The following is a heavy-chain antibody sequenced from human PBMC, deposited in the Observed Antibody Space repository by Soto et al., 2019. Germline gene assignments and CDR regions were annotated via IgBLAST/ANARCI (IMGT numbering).Heavy chain of an antibody. CDR2: IIPIFGTA. J-gene: IGHJ6*02. CDR3: AKGVMVVAATGSYYYYGMDV. Sequence: ASVKVSCKASGGTFSSYAISWVRQAPGQGLEWMGGIIPIFGTANYAQKFQGRVTITADESTSTAYMELSSLRSEDTAVYYCAKGVMVVAATGSYYYYGMDVWGQGTTVTVSS. D-gene: IGHD2-15*01. CDR1: GGTFSSYA. V-gene: IGHV1-69*13.